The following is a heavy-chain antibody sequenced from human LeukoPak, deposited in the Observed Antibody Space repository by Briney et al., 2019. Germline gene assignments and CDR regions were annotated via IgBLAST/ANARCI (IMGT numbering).Heavy chain of an antibody. V-gene: IGHV4-39*02. CDR1: GGSISSRGFF. CDR3: ARAESVYASSWYSVLGFDP. Sequence: SETLSLTCTVSGGSISSRGFFWGWIRQPPGKGPEWIGSVYYDGVTYYNRSFQSRVTMSLDKSTNRFSLNLTSVTAADTAMYYCARAESVYASSWYSVLGFDPWGPGTLVTVSS. D-gene: IGHD6-13*01. CDR2: VYYDGVT. J-gene: IGHJ5*02.